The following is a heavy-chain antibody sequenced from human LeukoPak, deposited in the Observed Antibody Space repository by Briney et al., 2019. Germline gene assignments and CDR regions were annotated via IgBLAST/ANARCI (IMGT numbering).Heavy chain of an antibody. D-gene: IGHD5-24*01. J-gene: IGHJ4*02. CDR3: ARERWLQRSIDFDY. CDR2: IKPDGSEK. CDR1: GFTFSTYW. Sequence: GGSLRLSCVASGFTFSTYWMSWVRQAPGKGLEWVANIKPDGSEKYSVDSVKGRFTISRDNAKNPLYLQMNSLRAEDTAVYYCARERWLQRSIDFDYWGQGTPVTVSS. V-gene: IGHV3-7*01.